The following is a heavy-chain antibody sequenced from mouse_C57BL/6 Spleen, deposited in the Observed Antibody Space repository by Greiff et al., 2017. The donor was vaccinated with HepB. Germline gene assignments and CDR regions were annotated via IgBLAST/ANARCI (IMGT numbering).Heavy chain of an antibody. V-gene: IGHV14-4*01. CDR2: IDSENGDT. CDR1: GFNIKDDY. CDR3: TTRVSINFDY. J-gene: IGHJ2*01. Sequence: VQLQQSGAELVRPGASVKLSFTASGFNIKDDYMHLVKERPEQGLGWFGWIDSENGDTEYASKFQGKATITADTSSNTAYLQLSSLTSEDTAVYYCTTRVSINFDYWGQGTALRVSS.